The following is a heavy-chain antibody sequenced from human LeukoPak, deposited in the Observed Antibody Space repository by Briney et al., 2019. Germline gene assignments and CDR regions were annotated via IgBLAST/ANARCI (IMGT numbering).Heavy chain of an antibody. D-gene: IGHD3-10*01. V-gene: IGHV3-48*01. CDR1: GFTYSSYR. Sequence: PGGSLRLSCAASGFTYSSYRMNWVRQAPGKGLEWVSYISSSSSTIYYADSVKGRFTISRDNAKNSLYLQMNSLRAEDTAVYYCARGHGSGSYYPDYWGQGTLVTVSS. CDR2: ISSSSSTI. CDR3: ARGHGSGSYYPDY. J-gene: IGHJ4*02.